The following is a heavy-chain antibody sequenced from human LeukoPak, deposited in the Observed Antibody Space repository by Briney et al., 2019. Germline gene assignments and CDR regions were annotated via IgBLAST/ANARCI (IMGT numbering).Heavy chain of an antibody. D-gene: IGHD6-25*01. V-gene: IGHV4-34*01. CDR2: INHSGST. CDR3: ARVAGYLPTRWFDP. CDR1: GGSFSGYY. Sequence: PSETLSLTCAVYGGSFSGYYWSWIRQPPGKGLEWIGEINHSGSTNYNPSLRSRVTMSVDTSQNQFFLLLTSVTAADTAVYYCARVAGYLPTRWFDPWGQGTHVTVSS. J-gene: IGHJ5*02.